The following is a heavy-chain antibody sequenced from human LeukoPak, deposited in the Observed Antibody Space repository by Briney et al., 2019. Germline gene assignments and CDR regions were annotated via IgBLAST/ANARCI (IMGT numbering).Heavy chain of an antibody. V-gene: IGHV3-74*01. D-gene: IGHD2-2*03. CDR1: GFTFSNYW. Sequence: GGSLRLSCVASGFTFSNYWMHWVRQAPGKGLVWVSRITSDGSGTVNADSVKGRFTISGDNTKNILYLQMNSLRADDTALYYCARDGSGSVDFDYWGQGTLVTVSP. J-gene: IGHJ4*02. CDR2: ITSDGSGT. CDR3: ARDGSGSVDFDY.